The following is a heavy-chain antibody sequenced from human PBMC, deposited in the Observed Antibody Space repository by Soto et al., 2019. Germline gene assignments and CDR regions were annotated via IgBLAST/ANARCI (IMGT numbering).Heavy chain of an antibody. D-gene: IGHD2-2*01. CDR1: GYTFTSYG. CDR2: TSAYNGNS. CDR3: ARIADCSPTSCSSPARFHIRGYYYYYGLDV. Sequence: ASVKVSCKASGYTFTSYGISWVRQAPGQGLEWVGWTSAYNGNSNYAQKYHGRVTMTTDTSTSTAYMEMSSLRSDDTAVYYCARIADCSPTSCSSPARFHIRGYYYYYGLDVWGQGTMVTV. J-gene: IGHJ6*02. V-gene: IGHV1-18*01.